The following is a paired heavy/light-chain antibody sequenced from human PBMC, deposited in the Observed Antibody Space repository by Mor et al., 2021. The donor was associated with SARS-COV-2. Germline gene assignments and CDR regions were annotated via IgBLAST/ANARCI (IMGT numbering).Light chain of an antibody. V-gene: IGLV1-47*01. CDR2: KND. Sequence: QSVLTQPPSASGTPGQRVTISCSGRNSNIGNNFVYWYQQLPGAAPKLLIYKNDQRPSGVPDRFSGSKSGTSASLAISGLRSEDESDYYCAAWDDSLNGRVFGGGTKLTVL. J-gene: IGLJ3*02. CDR1: NSNIGNNF. CDR3: AAWDDSLNGRV.
Heavy chain of an antibody. CDR3: ARGDNRIQANDGLDI. V-gene: IGHV3-21*01. CDR1: GFSFNSYA. J-gene: IGHJ3*02. D-gene: IGHD1-1*01. Sequence: EVQLVQSGGGLVKPGGSLRLSCAASGFSFNSYAMNWVRQAPGMGLEWLSSIGANTNPIYYADSAKGRFTVSRDNARNALYLHMSSLRAEDTAFYYCARGDNRIQANDGLDIWGQGAMVTVSS. CDR2: IGANTNPI.